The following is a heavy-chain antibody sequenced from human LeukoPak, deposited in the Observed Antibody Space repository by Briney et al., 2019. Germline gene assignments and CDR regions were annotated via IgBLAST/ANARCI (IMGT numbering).Heavy chain of an antibody. V-gene: IGHV1-18*01. CDR1: GYTFTSYG. CDR2: ISAYNGNT. D-gene: IGHD3-3*01. J-gene: IGHJ5*02. Sequence: ASVTVSCKASGYTFTSYGISWVRLAPGQGLEWMGWISAYNGNTNYAQKLQGRVTMTTDTSTSTAYMELRSLRSDDTAVYYCARMGITIFGVVSWFDPWGQGTLVTVSS. CDR3: ARMGITIFGVVSWFDP.